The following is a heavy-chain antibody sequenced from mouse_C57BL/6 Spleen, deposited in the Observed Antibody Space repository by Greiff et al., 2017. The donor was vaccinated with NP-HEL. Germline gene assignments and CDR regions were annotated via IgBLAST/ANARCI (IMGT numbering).Heavy chain of an antibody. CDR1: GYTFTSYW. Sequence: VQLQQPGAELVKPGASVKLSCKASGYTFTSYWMQWVKQRPGQGLEWIGEIDPSDSYTNYNQKFKGKATLTVDTSSSTAYMQLSSLTSEDSAVYYCARMHFDYWGQGTTLTVSS. CDR2: IDPSDSYT. V-gene: IGHV1-50*01. J-gene: IGHJ2*01. CDR3: ARMHFDY.